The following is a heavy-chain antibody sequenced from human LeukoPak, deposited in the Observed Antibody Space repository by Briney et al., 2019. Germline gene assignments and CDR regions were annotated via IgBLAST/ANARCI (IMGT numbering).Heavy chain of an antibody. V-gene: IGHV3-7*04. CDR2: TKQDGSEK. D-gene: IGHD6-13*01. J-gene: IGHJ5*02. CDR3: ARDGSGYSST. CDR1: GFTFNNYW. Sequence: PGGSLRLSCAASGFTFNNYWMSWVRQAPGKGLEWVANTKQDGSEKYYVDSVKGRFTISRDNAENSLYLQMNSLRAEDTAVYYCARDGSGYSSTWGQGTLVTVSS.